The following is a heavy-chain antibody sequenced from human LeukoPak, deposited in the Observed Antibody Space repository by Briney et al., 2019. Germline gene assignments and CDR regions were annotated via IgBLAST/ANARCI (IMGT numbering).Heavy chain of an antibody. Sequence: SETLSLTCAVYGGSFSGYYWSWIRQPPGKGLEWIGEINHSGSTNYNPSLKSRVTISVDTSKNQFSLKLSSVTAADTAVYYCARHMTGSLLWFGETWGQGTLVTVSS. CDR1: GGSFSGYY. CDR3: ARHMTGSLLWFGET. J-gene: IGHJ5*02. V-gene: IGHV4-34*01. D-gene: IGHD3-10*01. CDR2: INHSGST.